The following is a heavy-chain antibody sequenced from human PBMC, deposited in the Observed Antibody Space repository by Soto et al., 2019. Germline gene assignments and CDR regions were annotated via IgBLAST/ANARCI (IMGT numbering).Heavy chain of an antibody. D-gene: IGHD2-8*02. CDR3: ARDKITGLFDY. CDR2: INHSGST. CDR1: DGSFSGYC. V-gene: IGHV4-34*01. J-gene: IGHJ4*02. Sequence: SETLSLTCAVYDGSFSGYCWTWIRQPPGTGLEWIGEINHSGSTNYNPSLKSRVTISVDTSKNQFSLKLTSVTAADTAVYYCARDKITGLFDYWGQGTLVTVSS.